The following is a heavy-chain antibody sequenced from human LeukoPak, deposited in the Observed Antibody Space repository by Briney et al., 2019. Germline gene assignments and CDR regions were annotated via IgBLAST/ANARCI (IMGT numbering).Heavy chain of an antibody. CDR1: GFTFSSYG. CDR3: AKDEYSSSFFDY. D-gene: IGHD6-13*01. V-gene: IGHV3-33*06. Sequence: PEGSLRLSCAASGFTFSSYGMHWVRQAPGKGLEWVAVIWYDGSNKYYADSVKGRFTISRDNSKNTLYLQMNSLRAEDTAVYFCAKDEYSSSFFDYWGQGTLVTVSS. J-gene: IGHJ4*02. CDR2: IWYDGSNK.